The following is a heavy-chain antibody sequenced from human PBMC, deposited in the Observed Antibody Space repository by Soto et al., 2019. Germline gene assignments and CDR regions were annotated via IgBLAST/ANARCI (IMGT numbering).Heavy chain of an antibody. D-gene: IGHD3-3*01. CDR3: ARRPDGLRFLEWLSQGPYYYYGMDV. Sequence: PSETLSLTCTVSGGSVSSGSYYWSWIRQPPGKGLEWIGYIYYSGSTHYNPSLKSRVTISVDTSKNQFSLKLSCVTAADTAVYYCARRPDGLRFLEWLSQGPYYYYGMDVWGQGTTVTVSS. V-gene: IGHV4-61*01. CDR1: GGSVSSGSYY. CDR2: IYYSGST. J-gene: IGHJ6*02.